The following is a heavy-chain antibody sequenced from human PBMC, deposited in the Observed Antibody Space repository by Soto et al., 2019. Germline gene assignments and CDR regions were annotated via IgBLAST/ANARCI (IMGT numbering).Heavy chain of an antibody. CDR1: GFSVSIY. J-gene: IGHJ4*02. D-gene: IGHD5-12*01. CDR3: AGDYASGAYDF. V-gene: IGHV3-53*01. Sequence: GGSLRLSCAASGFSVSIYMSWVRQAPGKGLEWVSTLSDRGTSHYADSVTGRFSVSRDNSKNTLYLQMNGLRVDDTAIYYFAGDYASGAYDFRGQVTQVTVSS. CDR2: LSDRGTS.